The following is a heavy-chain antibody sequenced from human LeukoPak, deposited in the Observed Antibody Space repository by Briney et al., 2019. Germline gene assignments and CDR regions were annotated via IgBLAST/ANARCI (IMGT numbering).Heavy chain of an antibody. J-gene: IGHJ3*02. CDR2: ISYDGSNK. CDR3: AKGSIAEGLLWFGEEDYAFDI. Sequence: PGRSLRLSCAASGFTFSSYGMHWVRQAPGKGLEWVAVISYDGSNKYYADSVKGRFTISRDNSKNTLYLQMNSLRAEDTAVYYCAKGSIAEGLLWFGEEDYAFDIWGQGTMVTVPS. D-gene: IGHD3-10*01. CDR1: GFTFSSYG. V-gene: IGHV3-30*18.